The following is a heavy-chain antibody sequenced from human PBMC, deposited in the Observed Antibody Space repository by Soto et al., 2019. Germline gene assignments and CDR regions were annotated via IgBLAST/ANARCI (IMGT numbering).Heavy chain of an antibody. V-gene: IGHV4-30-2*01. D-gene: IGHD4-17*01. CDR2: IYHSGST. J-gene: IGHJ4*02. CDR1: GVSISSGGYS. CDR3: ARAMTTVTTIDY. Sequence: SSETLSLTCAVSGVSISSGGYSWSWIRQPPGKGLEWIGYIYHSGSTYYNPSLKSRVTISVDRSKNQFSLKLSSVTTADTAVYYCARAMTTVTTIDYWGQGTLVTVSS.